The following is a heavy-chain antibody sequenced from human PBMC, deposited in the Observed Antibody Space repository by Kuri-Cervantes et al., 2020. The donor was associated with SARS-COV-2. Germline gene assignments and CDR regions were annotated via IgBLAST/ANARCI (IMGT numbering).Heavy chain of an antibody. V-gene: IGHV3-30*02. CDR1: GFTFSSYG. D-gene: IGHD3-22*01. J-gene: IGHJ4*02. CDR2: IRYDGSNK. Sequence: GGSLRLSCAASGFTFSSYGMHWVRQAPGKGLEWVAFIRYDGSNKYYADSVKGRFTISRDNSKNTLYLQMNSLRAEDTALYYCAKDIRGYYDSSGLDYWGQGTLVTVSS. CDR3: AKDIRGYYDSSGLDY.